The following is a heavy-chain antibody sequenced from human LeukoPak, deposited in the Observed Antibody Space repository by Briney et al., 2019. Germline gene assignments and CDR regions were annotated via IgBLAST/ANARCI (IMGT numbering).Heavy chain of an antibody. V-gene: IGHV3-66*01. CDR2: IYSGGST. CDR3: AELGITMIGGV. J-gene: IGHJ6*04. Sequence: GGSLRLSCAASGSTFSSYAMSWVRQAPGKGLEWVSVIYSGGSTYYADSVKGRFTISRDNSKNTLYLQMNSLRAEDTAVYYCAELGITMIGGVWGKGTTVTISS. D-gene: IGHD3-10*02. CDR1: GSTFSSYA.